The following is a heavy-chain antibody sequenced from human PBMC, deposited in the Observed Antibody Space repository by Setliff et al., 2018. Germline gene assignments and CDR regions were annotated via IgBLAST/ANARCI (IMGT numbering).Heavy chain of an antibody. Sequence: GASVKVSCKVCGYTLTELSMHWVRQAPGKGLEWMGGFDPEDGETIYAQKFQVRVTMTEDTSTDTAYMELGSLRSVDTAVYYWATNSGGNTIDAFDIWGQGTMVTVSS. CDR2: FDPEDGET. D-gene: IGHD2-15*01. CDR1: GYTLTELS. CDR3: ATNSGGNTIDAFDI. J-gene: IGHJ3*02. V-gene: IGHV1-24*01.